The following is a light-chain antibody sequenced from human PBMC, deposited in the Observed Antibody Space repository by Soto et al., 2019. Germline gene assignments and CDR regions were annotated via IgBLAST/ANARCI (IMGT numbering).Light chain of an antibody. Sequence: DIQMTQSPASLSASVGDRVTISCQASQDISRYLNWYQHKPGRAPQLLINDVSSLETGVPSRFSASGSGTHFTLTINGLQPEDLATYYCQQYDTPPSTCGGVTKVAIK. V-gene: IGKV1-33*01. CDR3: QQYDTPPST. CDR2: DVS. CDR1: QDISRY. J-gene: IGKJ4*01.